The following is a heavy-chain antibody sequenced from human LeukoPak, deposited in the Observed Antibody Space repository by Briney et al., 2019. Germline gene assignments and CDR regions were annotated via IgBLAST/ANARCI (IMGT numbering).Heavy chain of an antibody. J-gene: IGHJ4*02. V-gene: IGHV1-2*02. CDR3: ARGGSSWTDY. CDR1: GYTFVGYY. Sequence: GASVKVSCKASGYTFVGYYIHWVRQAPGQGLEWMGWINPNSGGTNYAQKFQGRVTMTRDTSTSTAYMELSRLSSDDTAVYYCARGGSSWTDYWGQGTLVTVSS. D-gene: IGHD6-13*01. CDR2: INPNSGGT.